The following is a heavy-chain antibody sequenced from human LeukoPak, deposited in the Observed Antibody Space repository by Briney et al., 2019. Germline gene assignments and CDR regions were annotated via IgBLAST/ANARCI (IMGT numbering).Heavy chain of an antibody. CDR1: GGSFNGYY. V-gene: IGHV4-59*01. CDR2: IYYSGST. D-gene: IGHD1-26*01. J-gene: IGHJ6*02. Sequence: PSETLSLTCAVYGGSFNGYYWSWIRQPPGKGLEWIGYIYYSGSTNYNPSLKSRVTISVDTSKNQFSLKLSSVTAADTAVYYCARGRSNYYGMDVWGQGTTVTVSS. CDR3: ARGRSNYYGMDV.